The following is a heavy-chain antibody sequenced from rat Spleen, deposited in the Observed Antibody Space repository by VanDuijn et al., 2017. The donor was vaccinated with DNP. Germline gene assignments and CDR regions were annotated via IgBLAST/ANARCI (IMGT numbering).Heavy chain of an antibody. CDR2: IHYSGST. CDR1: DYSITSNY. V-gene: IGHV3-1*01. Sequence: DVQLQESGPGLVKPSQSLSLTCSVADYSITSNYWAWIRKFPGNKVEWMGYIHYSGSTGYNPSLKGRISITRDTSKNQFFLQLNSVTTEDTATYYCARHHYGGYSAGWFAYWGQGTLVTVSS. D-gene: IGHD1-11*01. J-gene: IGHJ3*01. CDR3: ARHHYGGYSAGWFAY.